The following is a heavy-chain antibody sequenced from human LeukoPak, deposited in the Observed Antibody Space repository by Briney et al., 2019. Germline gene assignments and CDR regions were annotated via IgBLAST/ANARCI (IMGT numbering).Heavy chain of an antibody. CDR2: IYSGESA. CDR1: GFSVSSNY. V-gene: IGHV3-53*01. CDR3: ARDSSSSWYRFDY. Sequence: GGSLRLSCAASGFSVSSNYMSWVRQAPGKGLEWVSVIYSGESAYYADSVKGRFTISRDNPKNTLYLQMNSLRAEDTAVYYCARDSSSSWYRFDYWGQGTLVTVSS. J-gene: IGHJ4*02. D-gene: IGHD6-13*01.